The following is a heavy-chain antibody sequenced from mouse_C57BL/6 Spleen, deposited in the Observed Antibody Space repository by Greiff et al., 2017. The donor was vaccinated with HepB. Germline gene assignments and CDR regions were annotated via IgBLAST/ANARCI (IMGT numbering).Heavy chain of an antibody. J-gene: IGHJ4*01. V-gene: IGHV2-5*01. CDR1: GFSLTSYG. D-gene: IGHD2-5*01. CDR3: AKKGYSNYGGYAMDY. CDR2: IWRGGST. Sequence: QVHVKQSGPGLVQPSQSLSITCTVSGFSLTSYGVHWVRQSPGKGLEWLGVIWRGGSTDYNAAFMSRLSITKDNSKSQVFFKMNSLQADDTAIYYCAKKGYSNYGGYAMDYWGQGTSVTVSS.